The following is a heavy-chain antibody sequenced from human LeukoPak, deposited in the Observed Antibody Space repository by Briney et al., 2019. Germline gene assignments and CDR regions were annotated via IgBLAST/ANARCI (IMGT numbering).Heavy chain of an antibody. CDR3: AGGDTVAVTGSTES. V-gene: IGHV1-69*13. CDR1: GGTFSNYG. D-gene: IGHD6-19*01. J-gene: IGHJ5*02. CDR2: IIPIFGTP. Sequence: GASVKVSCKASGGTFSNYGISWVRQAPGQGLEWMGGIIPIFGTPKYEEKFQGRVTITADEASNIVYMELTSPRLEDTALYFCAGGDTVAVTGSTESWGQGTLVTVSS.